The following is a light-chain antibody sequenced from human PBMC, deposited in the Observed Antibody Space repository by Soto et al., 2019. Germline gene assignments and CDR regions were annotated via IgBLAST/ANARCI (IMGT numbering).Light chain of an antibody. J-gene: IGKJ2*01. CDR1: QSVSSQ. Sequence: IVLTQSPATLSLSPGERATLSCRASQSVSSQLAWYQQKPGQAPRLLIYDASNTATGIPARFSGSGSGTDFTLTISSLEPEDFGVYYCHQRSNWPRTFGQGTKLEIK. V-gene: IGKV3-11*01. CDR3: HQRSNWPRT. CDR2: DAS.